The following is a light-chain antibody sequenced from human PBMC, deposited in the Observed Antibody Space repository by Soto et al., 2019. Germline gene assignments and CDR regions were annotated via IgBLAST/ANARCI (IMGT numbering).Light chain of an antibody. CDR1: SGSIASNY. CDR2: ENN. CDR3: QSYDSTYHGV. J-gene: IGLJ2*01. Sequence: NFMLTQPHSVSESPGKTVAISCTRSSGSIASNYVQWYQQRPGSAPTTVIYENNQRPSGVPDRFSGSIASSSNSASLTISGLNTEDEADYYCQSYDSTYHGVFGGGTKLTVL. V-gene: IGLV6-57*04.